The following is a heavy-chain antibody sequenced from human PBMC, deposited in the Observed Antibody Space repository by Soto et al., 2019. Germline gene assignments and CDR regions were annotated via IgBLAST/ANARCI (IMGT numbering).Heavy chain of an antibody. CDR2: IYYSGST. J-gene: IGHJ4*02. CDR1: GGSITHYY. Sequence: SETLSLTCSVSGGSITHYYWSWIRQPPGKGLEWIGYIYYSGSTNYNPSLKRRVTISVDTSKNQFSLKLSSVTAADTAVYYCARELDYGDLEYYFDYWGQGTLVTVSS. D-gene: IGHD4-17*01. V-gene: IGHV4-59*01. CDR3: ARELDYGDLEYYFDY.